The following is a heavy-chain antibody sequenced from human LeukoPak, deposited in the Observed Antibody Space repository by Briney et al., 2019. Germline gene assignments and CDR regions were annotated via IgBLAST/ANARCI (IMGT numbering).Heavy chain of an antibody. D-gene: IGHD3-22*01. V-gene: IGHV4-31*03. CDR1: GGSISSGDYY. CDR2: IYYIGST. CDR3: ARDNDSSGTHY. J-gene: IGHJ4*02. Sequence: SETLSLTCTVSGGSISSGDYYWSWIRQHPGKGLEWIGHIYYIGSTCYNPSLKSRVTISVDTSKNQFSLKLSSVTAADTAVYYCARDNDSSGTHYWGRGTLVTVSS.